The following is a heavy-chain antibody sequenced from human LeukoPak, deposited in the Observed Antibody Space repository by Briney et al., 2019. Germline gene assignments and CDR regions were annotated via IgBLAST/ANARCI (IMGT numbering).Heavy chain of an antibody. CDR3: TTASPPYCGGDCYNY. J-gene: IGHJ4*02. CDR1: GFTFSSYG. CDR2: IKSKTDGGTT. V-gene: IGHV3-15*01. Sequence: GGSLRLSCAASGFTFSSYGMSWVRQAPGKGLEWVGRIKSKTDGGTTDYAAPVKGRFTISRDDSKNTLYLQMNSLKTEDTAVYYCTTASPPYCGGDCYNYWGQGTLVTVSS. D-gene: IGHD2-21*02.